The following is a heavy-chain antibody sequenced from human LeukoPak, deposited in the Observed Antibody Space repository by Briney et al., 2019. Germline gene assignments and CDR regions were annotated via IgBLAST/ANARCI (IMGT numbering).Heavy chain of an antibody. Sequence: GGSLRLSCAASGFIFKNFGMYWVRQAPGKGLEWVAFIRYDGSRTYYTDSVKGRFTISRDNSNNTLYLQMNSLRPEDTAVYFCAKDRSWGTNSAEYWGQGTLVTVSS. CDR2: IRYDGSRT. CDR1: GFIFKNFG. J-gene: IGHJ4*02. V-gene: IGHV3-30*02. CDR3: AKDRSWGTNSAEY. D-gene: IGHD1-1*01.